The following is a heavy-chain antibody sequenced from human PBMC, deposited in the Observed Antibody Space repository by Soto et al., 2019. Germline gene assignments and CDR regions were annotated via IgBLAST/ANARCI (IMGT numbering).Heavy chain of an antibody. Sequence: EVQLVESGGGLVRPGGSLRLSCAASGFTFSSYWMSWVRQAPGKGLEWVANIKQDGSEKYYVDSVKGRFTISRDNAKNSLYLQMNSLRAEDTAVYYCARDEMRGIAVAGTGLDYWGQGTLVTVSS. CDR3: ARDEMRGIAVAGTGLDY. D-gene: IGHD6-19*01. CDR2: IKQDGSEK. CDR1: GFTFSSYW. V-gene: IGHV3-7*01. J-gene: IGHJ4*02.